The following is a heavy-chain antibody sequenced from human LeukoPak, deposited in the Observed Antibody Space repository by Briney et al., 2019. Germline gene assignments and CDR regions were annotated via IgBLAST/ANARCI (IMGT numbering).Heavy chain of an antibody. Sequence: PGGSLRLSCVASGFTFSSYLMNRVRQAPGKGLVWVSRLTSDGSSTSYADSVKGRFTISRDNAKNTLYLQMNSLRAEDTAVYYCAAYRGAHHKTFDYWGQGTLVTVSS. CDR2: LTSDGSST. J-gene: IGHJ4*02. CDR1: GFTFSSYL. V-gene: IGHV3-74*01. CDR3: AAYRGAHHKTFDY. D-gene: IGHD1-26*01.